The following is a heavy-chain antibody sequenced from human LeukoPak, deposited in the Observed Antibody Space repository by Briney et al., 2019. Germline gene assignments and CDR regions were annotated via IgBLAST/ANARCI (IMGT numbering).Heavy chain of an antibody. J-gene: IGHJ6*03. V-gene: IGHV1-69*13. CDR3: ASVSIAAAGIHYCYYYMDV. CDR2: IIPIFGTA. CDR1: GGTFSSYA. Sequence: SVKVSCKASGGTFSSYAISWVRQAPGQGLEWMGGIIPIFGTANYAQKFQGRVTITADESTSTAYMELSSLRSEDTAVYYCASVSIAAAGIHYCYYYMDVWGKGTTVTVSS. D-gene: IGHD6-13*01.